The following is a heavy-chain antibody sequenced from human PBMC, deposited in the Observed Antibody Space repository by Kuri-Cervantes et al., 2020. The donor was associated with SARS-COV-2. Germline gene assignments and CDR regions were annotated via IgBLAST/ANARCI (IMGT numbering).Heavy chain of an antibody. V-gene: IGHV1-8*03. CDR1: GYTFTSYD. CDR3: ASRRGFLAYNDAFDI. J-gene: IGHJ3*02. CDR2: MNPNSGNT. D-gene: IGHD3-3*01. Sequence: ASVKVSCKASGYTFTSYDINWVRQATGQGLEWMGWMNPNSGNTGYAQKFQGRVTITGNTSISTAYMELSSLRSEDTAVYYCASRRGFLAYNDAFDIWGQGTMVTVSS.